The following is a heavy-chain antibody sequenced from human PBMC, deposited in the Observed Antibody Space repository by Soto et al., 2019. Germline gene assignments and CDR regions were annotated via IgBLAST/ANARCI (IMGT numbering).Heavy chain of an antibody. V-gene: IGHV1-18*01. D-gene: IGHD2-2*01. CDR2: ISTYSGTR. CDR3: AGDPNTSRFDY. Sequence: ASVKVSCKASGNTFNNHAVSWLRQAPGQGLEWMGWISTYSGTRNYARKFQDRVTMSSDTSTSTVYMELRSLTPNDTAIYYCAGDPNTSRFDYWGQGTPVTVSS. CDR1: GNTFNNHA. J-gene: IGHJ4*02.